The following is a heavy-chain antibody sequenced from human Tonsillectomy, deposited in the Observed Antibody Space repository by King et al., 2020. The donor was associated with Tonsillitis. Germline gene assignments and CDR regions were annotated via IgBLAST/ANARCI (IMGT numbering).Heavy chain of an antibody. CDR3: ARDSGGTETYYDFWSGYTPSYYGMDV. Sequence: VQLVESGGGLVKPGGSLRLSCAASGFTFSSYSINWVRQAPGKGLEWVSSISSSSSYIYYADSVKGRFTISRDNAKNSLYLQMNSLRAEDTAVYYCARDSGGTETYYDFWSGYTPSYYGMDVWGQGTTVTVSS. V-gene: IGHV3-21*01. CDR1: GFTFSSYS. CDR2: ISSSSSYI. J-gene: IGHJ6*02. D-gene: IGHD3-3*01.